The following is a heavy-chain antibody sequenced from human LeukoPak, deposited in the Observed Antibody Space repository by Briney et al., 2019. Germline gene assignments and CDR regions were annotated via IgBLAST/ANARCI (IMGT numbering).Heavy chain of an antibody. J-gene: IGHJ4*02. V-gene: IGHV1-24*01. CDR3: AGGRTDIVVVPATLRNYYFDY. CDR2: FDPEDGET. D-gene: IGHD2-2*01. Sequence: ASVTVSCKVSGYTLTELSMHWVRQAPGKGLEWMGGFDPEDGETIYAQKFQGRVTTTADKATSTAYMELSSLRSEDTAVYYCAGGRTDIVVVPATLRNYYFDYWGQGTLVTVSS. CDR1: GYTLTELS.